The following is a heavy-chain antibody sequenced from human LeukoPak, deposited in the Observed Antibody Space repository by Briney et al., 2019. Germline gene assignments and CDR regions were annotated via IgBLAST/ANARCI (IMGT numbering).Heavy chain of an antibody. CDR3: ASGFRGYDINWFDP. J-gene: IGHJ5*02. D-gene: IGHD5-12*01. Sequence: GGSLRLSCAASGFTFSSYSMNWVRQAPGKGLEWVSSISSSSSYIYYADSVKGRFTISRDNAKNSLYLQMNSLRAEDTAVYYCASGFRGYDINWFDPWGQGTLVTVSS. V-gene: IGHV3-21*01. CDR2: ISSSSSYI. CDR1: GFTFSSYS.